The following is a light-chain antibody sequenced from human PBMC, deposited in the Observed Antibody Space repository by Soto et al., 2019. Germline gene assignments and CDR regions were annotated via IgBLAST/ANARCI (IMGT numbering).Light chain of an antibody. J-gene: IGKJ5*01. V-gene: IGKV2-28*01. CDR2: LGS. Sequence: IVMTKSPLSLPVTPGEPASISCRSSQSLLHSNGYNYLEWYLQKPGQSPQLLIYLGSNLASGVPERCSGSGSGTDFTLKISRVEGEDVGVYYCMQVLKTVTFGQGTRREIK. CDR3: MQVLKTVT. CDR1: QSLLHSNGYNY.